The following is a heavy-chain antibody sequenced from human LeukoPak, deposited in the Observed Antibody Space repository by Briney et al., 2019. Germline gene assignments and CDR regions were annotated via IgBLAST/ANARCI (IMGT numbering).Heavy chain of an antibody. D-gene: IGHD3-22*01. Sequence: SETLSLTCTVFGGSFTDYFWTWIRHSPGKGLEWIGGINDYTGDTNYNPSLNSRVSISLEKSENQFSLELRSVTAADTAVYYCARGRIAKIVVVHSFSYGMDVWGQGTTVTVSS. J-gene: IGHJ6*02. CDR1: GGSFTDYF. CDR2: INDYTGDT. V-gene: IGHV4-34*01. CDR3: ARGRIAKIVVVHSFSYGMDV.